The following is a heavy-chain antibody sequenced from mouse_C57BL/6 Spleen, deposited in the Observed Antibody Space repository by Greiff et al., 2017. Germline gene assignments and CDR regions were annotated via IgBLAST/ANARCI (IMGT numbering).Heavy chain of an antibody. CDR3: ARSRVGWLPLYYFDY. J-gene: IGHJ2*01. V-gene: IGHV1-39*01. D-gene: IGHD2-3*01. CDR2: INPNYGTP. CDR1: GYSFTDYN. Sequence: EVKLMESGPELVKPGASVKISCKASGYSFTDYNMNWVKQSNGKSLEWIGVINPNYGTPSYNQKFKGKATLTVDQSSSTAYMQLNSLTSEDSAVYYCARSRVGWLPLYYFDYWGQGTTLTVSS.